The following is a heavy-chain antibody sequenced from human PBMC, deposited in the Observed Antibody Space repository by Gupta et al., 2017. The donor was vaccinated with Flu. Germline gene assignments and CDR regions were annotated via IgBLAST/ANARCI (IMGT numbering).Heavy chain of an antibody. V-gene: IGHV3-15*01. J-gene: IGHJ6*02. CDR2: IKSKTDGGTT. D-gene: IGHD5-18*01. Sequence: IKSKTDGGTTDYAAPVKGRFTISRDDSKNTLYLQMNSLKTEDTAVYYCTTDTAMVTFIYGMDVWGQGTTVTVSS. CDR3: TTDTAMVTFIYGMDV.